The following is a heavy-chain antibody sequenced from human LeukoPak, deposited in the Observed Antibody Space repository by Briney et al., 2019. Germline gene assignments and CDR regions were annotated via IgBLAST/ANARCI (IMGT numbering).Heavy chain of an antibody. CDR2: ISAYNGHT. V-gene: IGHV1-18*01. J-gene: IGHJ4*02. CDR1: GYTFTSYG. CDR3: ARDRSLYYESSGYYSPLGY. Sequence: ASVKVSCKASGYTFTSYGISWVRQAPGQGLEWMGWISAYNGHTNYAQKLQGRVTMTTDTSTSTAYMEPRSLRSDDTAVYYCARDRSLYYESSGYYSPLGYWGQGTLVTVSS. D-gene: IGHD3-22*01.